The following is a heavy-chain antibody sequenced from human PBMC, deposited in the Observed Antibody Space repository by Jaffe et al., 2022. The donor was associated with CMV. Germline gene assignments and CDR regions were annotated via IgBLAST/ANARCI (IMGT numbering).Heavy chain of an antibody. Sequence: EVQLVESGGGLVQPGGSLRLSCAASGFTFSSYEMNWVRQAPGKGLEWVSYISSSGSTIYYADSVKGRFTISRDNAKNSLYLQMNSLRAEDTAVYYCASHCSGGSCYDYYYYYYMDVWGKGTTVTVSS. CDR1: GFTFSSYE. CDR3: ASHCSGGSCYDYYYYYYMDV. V-gene: IGHV3-48*03. D-gene: IGHD2-15*01. CDR2: ISSSGSTI. J-gene: IGHJ6*03.